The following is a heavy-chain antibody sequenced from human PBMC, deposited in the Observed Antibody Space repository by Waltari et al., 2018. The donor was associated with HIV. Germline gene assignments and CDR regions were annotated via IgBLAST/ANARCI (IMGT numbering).Heavy chain of an antibody. V-gene: IGHV4-59*01. CDR3: GRDTKYYYDSTHAFDI. D-gene: IGHD3-22*01. CDR2: IYYIGST. Sequence: QVQLQESGPGLVKPSETLSLTCTVSGGSISSYYWSWIRQPPGKGLEWLGYIYYIGSTNYNPSLKSRVTISVDTSKNQFSLKLTSVTAADTAVYYCGRDTKYYYDSTHAFDIWGQGTMVTVSS. J-gene: IGHJ3*02. CDR1: GGSISSYY.